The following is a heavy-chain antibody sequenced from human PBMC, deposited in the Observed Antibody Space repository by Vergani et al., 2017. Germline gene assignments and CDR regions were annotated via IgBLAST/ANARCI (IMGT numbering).Heavy chain of an antibody. CDR3: ARDRGCATISCDFSGASDY. D-gene: IGHD1-26*01. Sequence: QVQLVESGGGVVQPGRSLRLSCAASGFSFSSFGFHWVRQAPGKGLEWVAFIHYDGSHEYYIDSVKGRFTISRDNSKNTLILQMNGLRDEDTAVYYCARDRGCATISCDFSGASDYWGLGTLVSVSS. CDR2: IHYDGSHE. J-gene: IGHJ4*02. V-gene: IGHV3-33*01. CDR1: GFSFSSFG.